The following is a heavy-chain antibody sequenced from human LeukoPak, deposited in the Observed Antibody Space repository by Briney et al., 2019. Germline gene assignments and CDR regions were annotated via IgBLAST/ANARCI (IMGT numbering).Heavy chain of an antibody. CDR1: GFTFSSYW. CDR3: AKDSKRRFWSGSWFDP. CDR2: IKQDGSEK. V-gene: IGHV3-7*01. J-gene: IGHJ5*02. Sequence: GGSLRLSCAASGFTFSSYWMSWVRQAPGKGLEWVANIKQDGSEKYYVDSVKGRFTISRDNAKNSLYLQMNSLRAEDTAVYYCAKDSKRRFWSGSWFDPWGQGTLVTVSS. D-gene: IGHD3-3*01.